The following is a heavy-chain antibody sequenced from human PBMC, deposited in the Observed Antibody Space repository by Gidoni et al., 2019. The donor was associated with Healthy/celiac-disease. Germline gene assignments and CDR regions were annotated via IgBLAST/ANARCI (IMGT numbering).Heavy chain of an antibody. CDR1: GFPFSSYG. V-gene: IGHV3-33*01. D-gene: IGHD3-10*01. CDR2: IWYDGSNK. Sequence: QVQLVESGGGVVQPGRSLRLSCAASGFPFSSYGMHWVRQAPGKGLGGGAVIWYDGSNKYYADSVKGRFTISRDNSKNTLYLQMNSLRAEDTAVYYCARDEYYYGSGPSFWGQGTLVTVSS. J-gene: IGHJ4*02. CDR3: ARDEYYYGSGPSF.